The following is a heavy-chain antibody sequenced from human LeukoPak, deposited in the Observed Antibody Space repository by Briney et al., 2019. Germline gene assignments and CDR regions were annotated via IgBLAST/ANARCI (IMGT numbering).Heavy chain of an antibody. CDR1: GYSISSGDY. CDR3: ARNSTVTSPSTGYFDY. V-gene: IGHV4-38-2*01. D-gene: IGHD4-17*01. CDR2: VYYSGST. J-gene: IGHJ4*02. Sequence: SETLSLTCAVSGYSISSGDYWGWIRQPPGKGLEWIGSVYYSGSTHYNPSLKSRVTISVDRSRNQFSLRLSSVTAADTAVYYCARNSTVTSPSTGYFDYWGLGTLATVSS.